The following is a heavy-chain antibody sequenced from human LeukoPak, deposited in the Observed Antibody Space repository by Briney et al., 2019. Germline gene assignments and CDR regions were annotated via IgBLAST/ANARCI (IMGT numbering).Heavy chain of an antibody. D-gene: IGHD1-1*01. CDR1: GYTFTGYY. Sequence: ASVKVSCKASGYTFTGYYMHWVRQAPGQGLEWMGWINPNSGGTNYAQKFQGRVTMTRDMSTSTVYMELRSLRSADTAVYYCARGNDGWPHYYYYFMDVWGKGTTVTVSS. J-gene: IGHJ6*03. CDR3: ARGNDGWPHYYYYFMDV. V-gene: IGHV1-2*02. CDR2: INPNSGGT.